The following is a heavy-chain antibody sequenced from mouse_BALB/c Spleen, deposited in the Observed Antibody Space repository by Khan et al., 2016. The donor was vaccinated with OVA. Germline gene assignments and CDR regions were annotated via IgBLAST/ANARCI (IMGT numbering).Heavy chain of an antibody. D-gene: IGHD1-1*01. CDR1: GFSLTGYG. J-gene: IGHJ3*01. Sequence: VQLKESGPGLVAPSQSLSITCTVSGFSLTGYGVNWVRQPPGKGLEWLGMIWGDGSTDYNSVLKSRLSISKDNSKNQVFLKMNSLQTDDTARYXCARDRYYYGRGLAYWGQGTLVTVSA. CDR3: ARDRYYYGRGLAY. CDR2: IWGDGST. V-gene: IGHV2-6-7*01.